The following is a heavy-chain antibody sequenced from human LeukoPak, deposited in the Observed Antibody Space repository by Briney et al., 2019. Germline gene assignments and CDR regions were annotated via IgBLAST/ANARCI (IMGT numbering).Heavy chain of an antibody. Sequence: SETLSLTCAVSGDSHSSTYWWSWVRQPPGKGLEWIGEIHHSGVTKYNPSLKSRVTISVDKSKNQFSLKLSSVTAADTAVYYCAPSPCSGNSCYRFDFWGQGTQVTVSS. CDR2: IHHSGVT. V-gene: IGHV4-4*02. CDR1: GDSHSSTYW. CDR3: APSPCSGNSCYRFDF. D-gene: IGHD2-15*01. J-gene: IGHJ4*02.